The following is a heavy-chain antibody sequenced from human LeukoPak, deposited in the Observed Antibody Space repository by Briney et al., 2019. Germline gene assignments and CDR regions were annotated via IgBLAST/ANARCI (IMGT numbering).Heavy chain of an antibody. CDR3: ARHLSPSRDGYNSDAFDI. CDR1: GYSFTSYW. J-gene: IGHJ3*02. V-gene: IGHV5-51*01. Sequence: GESLKISCKGSGYSFTSYWIGWVRQLPGKGLEWMGIIYPGDSDTRYSPSFRGQVTISADKSISTAYLQWSSLKASDTAMYYCARHLSPSRDGYNSDAFDIWGQGTMVTVSS. D-gene: IGHD5-24*01. CDR2: IYPGDSDT.